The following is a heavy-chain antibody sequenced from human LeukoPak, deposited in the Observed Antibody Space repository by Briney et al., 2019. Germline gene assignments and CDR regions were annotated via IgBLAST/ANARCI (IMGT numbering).Heavy chain of an antibody. CDR3: ARLYGGNSNDAFDI. V-gene: IGHV4-34*01. Sequence: PSETLSLTCAVYGGSFSGYYWSSIRQPPGKGLEWIAEINHSGSTNYNPSLKSRVTISVDTSKNQFSLKLSSVTAADTAVYYCARLYGGNSNDAFDIWGQGTMVTVSS. CDR2: INHSGST. J-gene: IGHJ3*02. D-gene: IGHD4-23*01. CDR1: GGSFSGYY.